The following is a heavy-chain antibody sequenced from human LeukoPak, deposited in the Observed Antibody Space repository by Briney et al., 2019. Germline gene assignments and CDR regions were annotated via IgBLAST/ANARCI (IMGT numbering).Heavy chain of an antibody. D-gene: IGHD6-13*01. V-gene: IGHV1-2*02. Sequence: GESLKISCKGSGYSFTSYWIGWVRQAPGQGLEWMGWINPSSGGTNYAQKFQGRVTMTRDTSISTAYMELSRLRSDDTAVYYCARAEKYSSSWSFDYWGQGTLVTVSS. CDR2: INPSSGGT. CDR3: ARAEKYSSSWSFDY. CDR1: GYSFTSYW. J-gene: IGHJ4*02.